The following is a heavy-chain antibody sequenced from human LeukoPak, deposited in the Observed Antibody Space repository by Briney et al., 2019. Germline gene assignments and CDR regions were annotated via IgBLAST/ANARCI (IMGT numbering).Heavy chain of an antibody. J-gene: IGHJ6*03. V-gene: IGHV3-23*01. D-gene: IGHD3-10*01. CDR3: ARVVLVRVALYYYYLDV. CDR2: ISGSGGST. Sequence: GGSLRLSCAASGFTFSSYAMSWVRQAPGKGLEWVSAISGSGGSTYYADSVKGRFTISRDNSKNTLYLQMNSLRAEDTAVYYCARVVLVRVALYYYYLDVWGNGTTITDSS. CDR1: GFTFSSYA.